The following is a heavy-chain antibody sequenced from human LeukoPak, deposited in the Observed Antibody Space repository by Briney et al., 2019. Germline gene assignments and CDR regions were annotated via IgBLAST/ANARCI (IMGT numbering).Heavy chain of an antibody. CDR2: TYYRSKWYN. Sequence: SQTLSLTCAVSGDSFSSNSAAWNWLRQSPSRGLEWLGRTYYRSKWYNDYAVSVKSLITINPDTSKNQFSLQLNSVTPEDTAVYYCARASNWRDNMDVWGKGTTVSVSS. CDR1: GDSFSSNSAA. D-gene: IGHD1-20*01. V-gene: IGHV6-1*01. CDR3: ARASNWRDNMDV. J-gene: IGHJ6*03.